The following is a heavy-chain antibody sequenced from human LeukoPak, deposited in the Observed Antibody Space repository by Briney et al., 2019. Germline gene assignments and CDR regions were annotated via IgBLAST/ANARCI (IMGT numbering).Heavy chain of an antibody. CDR2: INPSGGST. CDR3: ATMYSIVYPFDY. Sequence: ASVKVSFKGSGYTFTSYYMHWVRQAPGQGLEWMGIINPSGGSTSYAQKFQGRVTMTRDTSTSTVYMELSSLRSEDTAVYYCATMYSIVYPFDYWGQGTLVTVSS. V-gene: IGHV1-46*01. D-gene: IGHD6-25*01. J-gene: IGHJ4*02. CDR1: GYTFTSYY.